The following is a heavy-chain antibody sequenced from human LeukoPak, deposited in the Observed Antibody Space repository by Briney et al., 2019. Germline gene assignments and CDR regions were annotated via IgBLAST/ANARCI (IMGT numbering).Heavy chain of an antibody. V-gene: IGHV3-30*03. CDR2: ISYDGSNK. CDR1: GFTFSSYG. CDR3: ARELSQIVWGGLDY. J-gene: IGHJ4*02. Sequence: PGRSLRLSCAASGFTFSSYGMHWVRQAPGKGLGWVAVISYDGSNKYYADSVKGRFTISRDNSKNTLYLQMNSLRAEDTAVYYCARELSQIVWGGLDYGGQGTLVSVSS. D-gene: IGHD2-21*01.